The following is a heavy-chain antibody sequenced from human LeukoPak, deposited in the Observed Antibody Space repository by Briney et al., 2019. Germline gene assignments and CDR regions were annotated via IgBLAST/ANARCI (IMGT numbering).Heavy chain of an antibody. J-gene: IGHJ4*02. CDR1: GFTFRSYA. Sequence: GGSLRLSCAASGFTFRSYAMSWVRQAPGKGLECVSAISCSGGSTYYADSVKGRFTISRDNSKNTLYLQMDSLRAEDTDVYYCAKGRYSSSSGDYFDYWGQGTLVTVSS. CDR3: AKGRYSSSSGDYFDY. V-gene: IGHV3-23*01. D-gene: IGHD6-6*01. CDR2: ISCSGGST.